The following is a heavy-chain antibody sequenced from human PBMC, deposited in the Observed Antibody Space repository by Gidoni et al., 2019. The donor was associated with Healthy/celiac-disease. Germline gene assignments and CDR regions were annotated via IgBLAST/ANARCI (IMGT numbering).Heavy chain of an antibody. CDR1: GFTFDDYA. J-gene: IGHJ4*02. D-gene: IGHD3-22*01. Sequence: EVQLVESGGGLVQPGRSLRLSCAASGFTFDDYAMHWVRQAPGKGLEWVSGISWNSGSIGYADSVKGRFTISRDNAKNSLYLQMNSLRAEDTALYYCAKSPISYYYDSSGYYFDYWGQGTLVTVSS. CDR3: AKSPISYYYDSSGYYFDY. V-gene: IGHV3-9*01. CDR2: ISWNSGSI.